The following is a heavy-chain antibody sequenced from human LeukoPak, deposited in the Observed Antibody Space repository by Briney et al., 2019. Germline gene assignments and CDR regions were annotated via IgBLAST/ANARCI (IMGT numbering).Heavy chain of an antibody. D-gene: IGHD3-16*01. CDR1: DDSISDYY. CDR2: FHNSGTS. J-gene: IGHJ4*02. CDR3: TRGAGWLIDY. Sequence: SETLSLTCTVSDDSISDYYRGWIRQPPGMGLEWIGYFHNSGTSTYNPSLKSRVTISADTSKNQFSLKLNSPTTADTAVYYCTRGAGWLIDYWGQGILVTVSS. V-gene: IGHV4-59*01.